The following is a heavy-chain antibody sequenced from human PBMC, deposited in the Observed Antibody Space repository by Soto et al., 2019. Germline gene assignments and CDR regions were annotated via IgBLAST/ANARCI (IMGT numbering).Heavy chain of an antibody. CDR1: GGTFSSYA. V-gene: IGHV1-69*01. Sequence: VQLVQSGAEVKKPGSSVKVSCKASGGTFSSYAISWVRQAPGQGLEWMGGIIPIFGTANYAQKFQGRVTITADESTSTAYMELSSLRSEDTAVYYCARYAGYSYGFTYYYYRMDVWGQGTTVTVSS. D-gene: IGHD5-18*01. J-gene: IGHJ6*02. CDR3: ARYAGYSYGFTYYYYRMDV. CDR2: IIPIFGTA.